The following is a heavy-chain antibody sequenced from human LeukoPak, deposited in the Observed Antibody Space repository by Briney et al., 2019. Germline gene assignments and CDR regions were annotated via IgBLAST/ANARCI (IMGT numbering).Heavy chain of an antibody. D-gene: IGHD2-2*01. CDR1: GFTFSSYG. CDR2: ISYDGSNK. CDR3: AYCSSTSCQKARHYYYGMDV. J-gene: IGHJ6*02. V-gene: IGHV3-30*03. Sequence: GRSLRLSCAASGFTFSSYGMHWVRQAPGKGLEWVAVISYDGSNKYYADSVKGRFTISRDNSKNTLYLQMNSLRAEDTAVYYSAYCSSTSCQKARHYYYGMDVWGQGTTVTVSS.